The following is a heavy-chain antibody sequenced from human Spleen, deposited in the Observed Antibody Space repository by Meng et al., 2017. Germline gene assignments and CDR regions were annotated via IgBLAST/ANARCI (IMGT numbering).Heavy chain of an antibody. Sequence: QLQQWGAGLLKPSETLSLTCAVYGGSFSGYYWSWIRQPPGKGLEWIGEINHSGSTNYNPSLKSRVTISVDTSKNQFSLKLSSVTAADTAVYYCARGPPAGYWGQGTLVTVSS. CDR1: GGSFSGYY. CDR2: INHSGST. CDR3: ARGPPAGY. V-gene: IGHV4-34*01. J-gene: IGHJ4*02.